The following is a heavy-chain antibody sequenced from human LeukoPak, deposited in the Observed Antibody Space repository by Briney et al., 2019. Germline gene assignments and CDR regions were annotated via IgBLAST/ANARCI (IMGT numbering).Heavy chain of an antibody. CDR2: IRSNGENT. CDR3: VKTRVGGGWYGYYLDY. D-gene: IGHD6-19*01. CDR1: GFAFSSFP. Sequence: PGGSLRLSCSASGFAFSSFPMHWVRQAPGKGLEYVSVIRSNGENTDYADSVKGRFTISRDNSKNTLYLHMSSLRPEDTAVYYCVKTRVGGGWYGYYLDYWGQGTLVTVPS. V-gene: IGHV3-64D*09. J-gene: IGHJ4*02.